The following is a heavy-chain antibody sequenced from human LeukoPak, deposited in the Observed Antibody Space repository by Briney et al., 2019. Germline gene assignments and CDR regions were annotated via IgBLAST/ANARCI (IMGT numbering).Heavy chain of an antibody. CDR3: ASRPRDGYNLNY. CDR1: GGSFSGYY. CDR2: INHSGST. D-gene: IGHD5-24*01. Sequence: SETLSLTCAVYGGSFSGYYWSWIRLPPGKGLEWIGEINHSGSTDYNPSLKSRVTISVDTSKNQFSLKLSSVTAADTAVYYCASRPRDGYNLNYWGQGTLVTVSS. V-gene: IGHV4-34*01. J-gene: IGHJ4*02.